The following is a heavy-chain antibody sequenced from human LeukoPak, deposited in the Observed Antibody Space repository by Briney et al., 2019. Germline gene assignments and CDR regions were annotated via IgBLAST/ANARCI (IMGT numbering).Heavy chain of an antibody. V-gene: IGHV3-74*01. Sequence: PGGSLRLSCAASGFTFSSYWMHWVRQAPGKGLVWVSRINSDGSSTSYADSVKGRFTISRDNAKNTLYLQMNSLRAEDTAVYYCARDRNNYSSSWYGWFDPWGQGTLVTVSS. CDR2: INSDGSST. D-gene: IGHD6-13*01. J-gene: IGHJ5*02. CDR1: GFTFSSYW. CDR3: ARDRNNYSSSWYGWFDP.